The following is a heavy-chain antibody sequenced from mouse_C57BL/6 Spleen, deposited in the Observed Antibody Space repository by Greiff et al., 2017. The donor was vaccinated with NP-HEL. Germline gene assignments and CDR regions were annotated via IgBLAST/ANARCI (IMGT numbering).Heavy chain of an antibody. V-gene: IGHV1-22*01. CDR1: GYTFTDYN. J-gene: IGHJ3*01. Sequence: VHVKQSGPELVKPGASVKMSCKASGYTFTDYNMHWVKQSHGKSLEWIGYINPNNGGTSYNQKFKGKATLTVNKSSSTAYMELRSLTTEDSAVYYCARSGGFAYWGQGTLVTVSA. CDR3: ARSGGFAY. CDR2: INPNNGGT. D-gene: IGHD3-1*01.